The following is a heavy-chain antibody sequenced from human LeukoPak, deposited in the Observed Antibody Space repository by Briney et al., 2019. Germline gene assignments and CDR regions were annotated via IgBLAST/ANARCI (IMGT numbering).Heavy chain of an antibody. J-gene: IGHJ3*02. D-gene: IGHD3-22*01. V-gene: IGHV3-21*01. CDR3: ARSIGHYYDSSGYPDAFDI. Sequence: PGGSLRLSCAASGFTFSSYSMNWVRQAPGKGLEWVSSISSSSSYIYYADSVKGRFTISRDNAKNSLYLQMNSLRAEDTAVYYCARSIGHYYDSSGYPDAFDIWGQGTMVTVSS. CDR1: GFTFSSYS. CDR2: ISSSSSYI.